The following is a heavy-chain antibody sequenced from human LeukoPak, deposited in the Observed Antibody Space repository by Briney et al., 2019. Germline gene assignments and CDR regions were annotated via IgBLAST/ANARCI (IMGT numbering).Heavy chain of an antibody. D-gene: IGHD4-17*01. CDR2: INPNSGGT. J-gene: IGHJ4*02. Sequence: ASVKVSCKASGYTFTGYYMHWVRQAPGQGLEWMGWINPNSGGTNYAQKFQGRVTMTRDTSISTAYMELSRLRSDDTAVYYCARPKDGDYNFDYWGQGTLVTVSS. CDR3: ARPKDGDYNFDY. CDR1: GYTFTGYY. V-gene: IGHV1-2*02.